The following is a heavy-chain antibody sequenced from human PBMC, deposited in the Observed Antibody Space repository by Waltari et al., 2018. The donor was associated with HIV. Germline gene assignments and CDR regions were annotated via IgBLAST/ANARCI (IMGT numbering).Heavy chain of an antibody. V-gene: IGHV4-34*01. CDR2: INHSGST. D-gene: IGHD6-13*01. CDR1: GGSFSGYY. Sequence: QVQLQQWGAGLLKPSETLSLTCAVHGGSFSGYYWLWICQPPGKGLEWIGEINHSGSTNYNPSLKSRVTISVDTSKNQFSLKLSSVTAADTAVYYCARGSRFRGIAAAGNRFDYWGQGTLVTVSS. J-gene: IGHJ4*02. CDR3: ARGSRFRGIAAAGNRFDY.